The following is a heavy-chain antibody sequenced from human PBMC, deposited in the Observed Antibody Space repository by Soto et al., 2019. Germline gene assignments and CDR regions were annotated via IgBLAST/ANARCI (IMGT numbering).Heavy chain of an antibody. CDR1: CRSISSSSYY. CDR2: IYYSGST. V-gene: IGHV4-39*01. CDR3: ARSTYYYDSRGYYPVDH. Sequence: SDTLSLTCTVACRSISSSSYYWGWIRQPPGKGLEWIGSIYYSGSTYYNPSLKSRVTISVDTSKNQFSLKLSSVTAADTAVYYCARSTYYYDSRGYYPVDHWGQGTLVTVSS. D-gene: IGHD3-22*01. J-gene: IGHJ4*02.